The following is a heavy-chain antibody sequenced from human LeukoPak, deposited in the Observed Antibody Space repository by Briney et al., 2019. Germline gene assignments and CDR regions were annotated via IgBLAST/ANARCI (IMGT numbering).Heavy chain of an antibody. Sequence: PGGSLRLSCAASGITFDDYAMRWVRQAPGKGLEWVSGISWNSGSIGYADSVKGRFTISRDNAKNSLYLQMNSLRAENTALYYCAKGGFDDILTGYYNPPDYWGQGTLVTVSS. CDR2: ISWNSGSI. CDR3: AKGGFDDILTGYYNPPDY. J-gene: IGHJ4*02. V-gene: IGHV3-9*01. CDR1: GITFDDYA. D-gene: IGHD3-9*01.